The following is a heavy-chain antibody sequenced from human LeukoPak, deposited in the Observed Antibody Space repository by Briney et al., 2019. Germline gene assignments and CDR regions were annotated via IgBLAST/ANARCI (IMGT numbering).Heavy chain of an antibody. CDR2: ISSSSSTI. J-gene: IGHJ4*02. CDR3: ARDLRRRGAATPDRGYVRDY. CDR1: GFTLSTYS. Sequence: GGSLRLSCAASGFTLSTYSMNWVRQAPGKGLEWVSYISSSSSTIYYADSVKGRFTISRDNAKNSLYLQMNSLRAEDTAVYYCARDLRRRGAATPDRGYVRDYWGQGTLVTVSS. V-gene: IGHV3-48*01. D-gene: IGHD2-15*01.